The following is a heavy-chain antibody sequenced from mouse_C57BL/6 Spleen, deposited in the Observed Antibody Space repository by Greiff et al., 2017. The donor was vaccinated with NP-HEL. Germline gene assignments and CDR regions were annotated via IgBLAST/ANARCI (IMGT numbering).Heavy chain of an antibody. V-gene: IGHV5-6*01. CDR2: ISSGGSYT. D-gene: IGHD1-1*01. J-gene: IGHJ2*01. CDR1: GFTFSSYG. CDR3: ARHGSSYFDY. Sequence: EVKLMESGGDLVKPGGSLKLSCAASGFTFSSYGMSWVRQTPDKRLEWVATISSGGSYTYYPDSVKGRFTISRDNAKNTLYLQMSSLKSEDTAMYYCARHGSSYFDYWGQGTTLTVSS.